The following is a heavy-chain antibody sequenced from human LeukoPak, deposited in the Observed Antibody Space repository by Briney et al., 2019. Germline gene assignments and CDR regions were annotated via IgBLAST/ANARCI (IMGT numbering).Heavy chain of an antibody. V-gene: IGHV3-23*01. D-gene: IGHD6-13*01. Sequence: GGSLRLSCAASGFTFSSYAMSWVRQAPGKGLEWVSAISGSGGSTNYADSVKGRFTISRDNFKNTLYLQMNSVRAEDTGVYYCAKDRDSSWYSGCFDCGGRGTLVTVSS. J-gene: IGHJ4*02. CDR1: GFTFSSYA. CDR2: ISGSGGST. CDR3: AKDRDSSWYSGCFDC.